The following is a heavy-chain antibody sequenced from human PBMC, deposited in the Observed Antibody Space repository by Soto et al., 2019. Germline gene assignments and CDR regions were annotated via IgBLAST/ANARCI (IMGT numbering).Heavy chain of an antibody. V-gene: IGHV3-23*01. CDR3: AKDQGSSWYEIDY. D-gene: IGHD6-13*01. J-gene: IGHJ4*02. Sequence: EVQLLESGGGWVQPGGSLRLSCAASGFTFSNYAVTWVRQAPGKGLEWVSTISGSGGSTYYADSVKGRFTISRDNSQNTLYLQMNSLRAEDTAVYYCAKDQGSSWYEIDYWGQGTLVTVSS. CDR1: GFTFSNYA. CDR2: ISGSGGST.